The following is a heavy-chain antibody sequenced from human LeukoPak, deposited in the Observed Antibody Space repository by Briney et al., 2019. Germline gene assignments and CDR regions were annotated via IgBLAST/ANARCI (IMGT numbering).Heavy chain of an antibody. D-gene: IGHD7-27*01. CDR1: GASVSSGNHP. CDR2: SSNSGCT. CDR3: ARDNWGSLDY. V-gene: IGHV4-61*01. Sequence: SETLSLTCTVSGASVSSGNHPWSWIRQPPGKGLEWIGYSSNSGCTNCNPSLKSRVTISLDTSKNQLSLKLTSVTAADTAIYYCARDNWGSLDYWGQGILVTVSS. J-gene: IGHJ4*02.